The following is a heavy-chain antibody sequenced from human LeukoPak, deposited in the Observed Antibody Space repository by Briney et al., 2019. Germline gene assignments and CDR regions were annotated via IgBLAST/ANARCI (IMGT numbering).Heavy chain of an antibody. CDR2: ISSDGSTT. Sequence: GGSLRLSCAASGFTFSNSWMHWVRQAPGKGLIWISLISSDGSTTIYADSVKGRFTISRDNAKNTLYPQMNSLRPEDTAVYYCARREGSSWYYFDYWGQGTLVTVSS. D-gene: IGHD6-13*01. CDR3: ARREGSSWYYFDY. J-gene: IGHJ4*02. CDR1: GFTFSNSW. V-gene: IGHV3-74*01.